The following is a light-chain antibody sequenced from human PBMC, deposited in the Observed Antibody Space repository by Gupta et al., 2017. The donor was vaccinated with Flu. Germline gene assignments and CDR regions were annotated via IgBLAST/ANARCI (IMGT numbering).Light chain of an antibody. J-gene: IGKJ4*01. CDR3: QQRDSTPVT. Sequence: DIQMTQSPSSLSASVGDRVTITCRAGQSVDRFLNWYQQKPGQAPKLLIFAASRGQSGVPSRFSGSGSGTDFTLTISGLRPEDFATYYCQQRDSTPVTFGGGTKVEIK. V-gene: IGKV1-39*01. CDR1: QSVDRF. CDR2: AAS.